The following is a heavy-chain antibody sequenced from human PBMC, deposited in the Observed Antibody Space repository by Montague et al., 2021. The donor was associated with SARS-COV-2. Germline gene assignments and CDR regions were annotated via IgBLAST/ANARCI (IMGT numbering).Heavy chain of an antibody. CDR3: ARGSRQWLVRPPHYYYFDY. Sequence: SETLSLTCAVYGGSFSGYYWGWIRRPPGKGLEWIGEINHSGSTNYNPSXXSRVTISVDTSKNQFSLKLSSVTAADTAVYYCARGSRQWLVRPPHYYYFDYWGQGTLVTVSS. CDR2: INHSGST. D-gene: IGHD6-19*01. CDR1: GGSFSGYY. V-gene: IGHV4-34*01. J-gene: IGHJ4*02.